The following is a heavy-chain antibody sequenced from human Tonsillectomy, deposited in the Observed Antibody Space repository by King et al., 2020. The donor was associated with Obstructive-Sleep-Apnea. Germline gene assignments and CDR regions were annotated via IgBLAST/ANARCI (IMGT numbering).Heavy chain of an antibody. CDR2: VKSRTDGGTS. CDR3: STLHDYGDHY. J-gene: IGHJ4*02. V-gene: IGHV3-15*02. D-gene: IGHD4-17*01. CDR1: GFTFSNAW. Sequence: VQLVESGGAFVKPGGSLRLSCATSGFTFSNAWMSRVRQAPGKGLEWVGRVKSRTDGGTSDYAAPVKGRFAISRDDSETKLYLQMNSLKTEDTATYYCSTLHDYGDHYWGQGTLVTVSS.